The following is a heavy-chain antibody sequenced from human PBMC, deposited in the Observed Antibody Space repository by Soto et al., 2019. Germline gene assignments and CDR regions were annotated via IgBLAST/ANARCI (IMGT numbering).Heavy chain of an antibody. CDR3: ARGNYDFWSGYGYYYYGMDV. D-gene: IGHD3-3*01. Sequence: PSETLSLTCTVSGCSISSYYWSWIRQPPGKGLEWIGYIYYSGSTNYNPSLKSRVTISVDTSKNQFSLKLSSVTAADTAVYCCARGNYDFWSGYGYYYYGMDVWGQGTTVTVSS. J-gene: IGHJ6*02. V-gene: IGHV4-59*08. CDR1: GCSISSYY. CDR2: IYYSGST.